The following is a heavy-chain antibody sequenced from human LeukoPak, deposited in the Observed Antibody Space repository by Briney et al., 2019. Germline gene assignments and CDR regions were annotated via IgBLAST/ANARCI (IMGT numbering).Heavy chain of an antibody. CDR1: GFTFNDYS. D-gene: IGHD6-13*01. CDR3: AKQGYSSSWYYLDF. V-gene: IGHV3-23*01. J-gene: IGHJ4*02. CDR2: ISGRGDTT. Sequence: GGSLRLSCAASGFTFNDYSMSWVRQAPGKGLEWVSGISGRGDTTYYAPSVKGRFTMSRDNSKSTVYLEMNSLTAEDTAVYSCAKQGYSSSWYYLDFWGQGTLVTVSS.